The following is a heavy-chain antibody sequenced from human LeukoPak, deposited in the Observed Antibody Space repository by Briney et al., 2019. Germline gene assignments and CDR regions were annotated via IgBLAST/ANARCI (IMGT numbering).Heavy chain of an antibody. Sequence: ASVKFSCKASGYTFTNYYMHWVRQAPGQGLEWMGIINSSGGSTTYAQKFQDTVTMPTDTSTSTVYMEMSSLRSEDTAVYYCARSGEFSTSSDIWGQGTMVTVSS. V-gene: IGHV1-46*01. CDR2: INSSGGST. CDR1: GYTFTNYY. J-gene: IGHJ3*02. CDR3: ARSGEFSTSSDI. D-gene: IGHD6-6*01.